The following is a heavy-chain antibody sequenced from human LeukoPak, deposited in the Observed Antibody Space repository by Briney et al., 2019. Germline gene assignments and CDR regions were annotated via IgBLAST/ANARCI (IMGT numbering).Heavy chain of an antibody. D-gene: IGHD3-22*01. Sequence: PGGSLRLSCAASGFTFSNYAMHWVRQAPGKGPEWVALISYDGSNKFYADSAKGRFTISRDNSKNTLDLQMNSLRPEDTAVFYCARGGYHYDSSGEAFDIWGRGTVVTVSS. CDR1: GFTFSNYA. J-gene: IGHJ3*02. V-gene: IGHV3-30*04. CDR3: ARGGYHYDSSGEAFDI. CDR2: ISYDGSNK.